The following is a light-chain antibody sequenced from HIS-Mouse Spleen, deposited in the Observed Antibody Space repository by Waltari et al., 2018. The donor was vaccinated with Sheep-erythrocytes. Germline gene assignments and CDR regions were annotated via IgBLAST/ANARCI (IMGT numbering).Light chain of an antibody. V-gene: IGLV2-23*01. CDR1: SSDVGSYNL. CDR2: EGS. J-gene: IGLJ2*01. Sequence: QSALTQPASVSGSPGQSITISCTGTSSDVGSYNLVSWYQPHPGKAPKLMIYEGSKRPSGGSNRCSGSKTGNTASLTIDGLQAEDEADYYCCSYAGSSTVVFGGGTKLTVL. CDR3: CSYAGSSTVV.